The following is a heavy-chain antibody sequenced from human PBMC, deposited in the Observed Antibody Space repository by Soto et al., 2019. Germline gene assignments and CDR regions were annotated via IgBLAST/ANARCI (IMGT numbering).Heavy chain of an antibody. CDR3: ASDSMLGCTNGVAPCYDYGMDV. Sequence: QVQLVESGGGVVQPGRSLRLSCAASGFTFSSYAMHWVRQAPGKGLEWVAVISYDGSNKYYADSVKGRFTISRYNSKNTLYLQMNSLRAEDTAVYYCASDSMLGCTNGVAPCYDYGMDVWGQGTTVTVSS. V-gene: IGHV3-30-3*01. CDR2: ISYDGSNK. CDR1: GFTFSSYA. D-gene: IGHD2-8*01. J-gene: IGHJ6*02.